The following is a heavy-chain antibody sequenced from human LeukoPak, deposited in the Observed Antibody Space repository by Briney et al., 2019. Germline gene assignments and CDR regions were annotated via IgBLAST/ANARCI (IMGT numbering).Heavy chain of an antibody. CDR2: IRYDGSNK. Sequence: PGGSLRLSCAASGFTFSSYGMHWVRQAPGKGLEWVAFIRYDGSNKYYADSVKGRLTISRDNSKNTLYLQMNSLRAEDTAVYYCAKAHVVVVAACDYWGQGTLVTVSS. D-gene: IGHD2-15*01. V-gene: IGHV3-30*02. CDR3: AKAHVVVVAACDY. J-gene: IGHJ4*02. CDR1: GFTFSSYG.